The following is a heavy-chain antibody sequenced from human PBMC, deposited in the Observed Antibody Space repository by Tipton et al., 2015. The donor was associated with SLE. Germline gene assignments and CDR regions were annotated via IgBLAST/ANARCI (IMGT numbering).Heavy chain of an antibody. CDR1: GGSISSYY. Sequence: TLSLTCTVSGGSISSYYRSGIRQPAGKGLEWIGSIYYSGSTYYNPSPKSRVTISVDTSKNQFSLKLSSVTAADTAVYYRARTHRGYDYPNWGQGTLVTVSS. V-gene: IGHV4-4*07. CDR2: IYYSGST. CDR3: ARTHRGYDYPN. J-gene: IGHJ4*02. D-gene: IGHD5-12*01.